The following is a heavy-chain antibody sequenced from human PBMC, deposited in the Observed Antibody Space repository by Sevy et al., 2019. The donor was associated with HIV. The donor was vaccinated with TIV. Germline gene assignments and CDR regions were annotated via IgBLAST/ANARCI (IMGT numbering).Heavy chain of an antibody. J-gene: IGHJ3*02. CDR1: GGSISSGGYY. CDR3: ARDIAGITIFGVPYESYAFDI. D-gene: IGHD3-3*01. CDR2: IYYSWST. V-gene: IGHV4-31*03. Sequence: SETLSLTCTVSGGSISSGGYYWSWIRQHPGEGLEWIGYIYYSWSTYYDPSLKSRVTISVDTSKNQFSLKLSSVTAADTAVYYCARDIAGITIFGVPYESYAFDIWGQGTMVTVSS.